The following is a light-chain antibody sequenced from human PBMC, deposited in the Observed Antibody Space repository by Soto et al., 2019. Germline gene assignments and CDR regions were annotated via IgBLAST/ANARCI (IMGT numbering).Light chain of an antibody. CDR3: SSFAGSPVV. Sequence: QAVLTQPPSASGSPGQSVTITCSGTSSDVGEENYVSWYQHHPGKVPKLILYEVSKRPSGVPDRFSGSRSGNTASLTVSGLQAEDEADYYCSSFAGSPVVFGGGTKLTVL. CDR1: SSDVGEENY. J-gene: IGLJ2*01. V-gene: IGLV2-8*01. CDR2: EVS.